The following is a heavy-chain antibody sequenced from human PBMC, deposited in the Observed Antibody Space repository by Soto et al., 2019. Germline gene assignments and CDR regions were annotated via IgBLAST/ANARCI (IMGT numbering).Heavy chain of an antibody. J-gene: IGHJ6*03. CDR3: AGQKRELRTRYYYYNMDD. Sequence: GGSLRLSCAASGFTFSSYGMHWVRQAPGKGLEWVAVIWDNGSNKYYADSVKGRFTISRDNSKNTLYLQMNSLRAEDAAVYDCAGQKRELRTRYYYYNMDDWGKGTTVTVSS. CDR1: GFTFSSYG. CDR2: IWDNGSNK. D-gene: IGHD1-26*01. V-gene: IGHV3-33*08.